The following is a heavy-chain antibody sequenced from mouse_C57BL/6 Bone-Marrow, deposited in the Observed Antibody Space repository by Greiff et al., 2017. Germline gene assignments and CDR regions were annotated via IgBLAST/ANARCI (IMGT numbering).Heavy chain of an antibody. CDR2: IDPEIGDT. V-gene: IGHV14-4*01. J-gene: IGHJ2*01. CDR1: GFNIKDDY. CDR3: ASFDGNYFDF. D-gene: IGHD2-3*01. Sequence: VHVKQSGAELVRPGASVKLSCTASGFNIKDDYIHWVKQRPEQGLEWIGWIDPEIGDTEYASKFQGKATITSDTSSNPAYLQLSSLTSEDTAVYYCASFDGNYFDFWGQGTPRTVAS.